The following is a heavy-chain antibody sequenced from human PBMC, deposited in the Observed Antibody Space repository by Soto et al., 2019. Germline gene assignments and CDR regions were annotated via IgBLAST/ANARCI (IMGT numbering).Heavy chain of an antibody. V-gene: IGHV4-38-2*02. Sequence: SETLSLTCDVSGYSISSGYYWGWIRQPPGKGLEWLGSVYHSGSTHYSSSLRSRLTISVDTSRNQFSLKLSSVTAADTAVFYCAREYSSSSGYFDFWGQGTLVTAPQ. D-gene: IGHD6-6*01. CDR2: VYHSGST. CDR1: GYSISSGYY. CDR3: AREYSSSSGYFDF. J-gene: IGHJ4*02.